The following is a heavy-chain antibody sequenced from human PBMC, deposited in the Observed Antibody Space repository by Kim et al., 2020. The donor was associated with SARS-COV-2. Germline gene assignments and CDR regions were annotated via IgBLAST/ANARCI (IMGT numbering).Heavy chain of an antibody. J-gene: IGHJ3*02. Sequence: STSYNPSLKSRVTISVDTSKNQFSLKLSSVTAADTAVYYCAGSRPGAFDIWGQGTMVTVSS. CDR3: AGSRPGAFDI. CDR2: ST. D-gene: IGHD1-26*01. V-gene: IGHV4-39*01.